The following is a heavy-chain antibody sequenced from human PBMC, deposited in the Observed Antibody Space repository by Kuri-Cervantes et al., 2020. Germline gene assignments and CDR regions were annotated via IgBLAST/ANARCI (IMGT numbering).Heavy chain of an antibody. J-gene: IGHJ5*02. CDR3: ARVGYSSGWYEWFDP. Sequence: GESLKISCAASGFTVSSNYMSWVRQAPGKGLEWVANIKQDGSEKYYVDSVKGRFTISRDNAKNSLYLQMNSLRAEDTAVYYCARVGYSSGWYEWFDPWGQGTLVTVSS. V-gene: IGHV3-7*01. CDR1: GFTVSSNY. D-gene: IGHD6-19*01. CDR2: IKQDGSEK.